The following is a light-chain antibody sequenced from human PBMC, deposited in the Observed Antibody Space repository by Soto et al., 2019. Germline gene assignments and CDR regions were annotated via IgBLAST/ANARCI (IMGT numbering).Light chain of an antibody. J-gene: IGKJ1*01. Sequence: EIVLTQSPGPLSLSPGERATLSCRASQSVGSNYLAWYQQKPGQAPRLLIYGTSNRATGIPDRFSGSGSGTDFTLTISRLEPEDFAVYYCQQYGSSPWTFGQGTKVEIK. CDR1: QSVGSNY. V-gene: IGKV3-20*01. CDR3: QQYGSSPWT. CDR2: GTS.